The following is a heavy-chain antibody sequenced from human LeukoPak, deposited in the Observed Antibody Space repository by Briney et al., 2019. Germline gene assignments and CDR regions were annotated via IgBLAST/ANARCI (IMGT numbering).Heavy chain of an antibody. CDR3: ARECWGATTRLYYFDY. Sequence: ASVKVSCKASGYTFTVYYMRWVRQAPGQGLEWMGWINPNSGGTNYAQKFQGRVTMTRDTSISTAYMELSRLRSDDTAVYYCARECWGATTRLYYFDYWGQGTLVTVSS. J-gene: IGHJ4*02. V-gene: IGHV1-2*02. D-gene: IGHD1-26*01. CDR1: GYTFTVYY. CDR2: INPNSGGT.